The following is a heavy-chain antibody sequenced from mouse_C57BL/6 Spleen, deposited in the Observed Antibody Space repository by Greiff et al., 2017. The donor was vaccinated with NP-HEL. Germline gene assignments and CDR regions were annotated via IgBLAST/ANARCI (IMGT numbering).Heavy chain of an antibody. Sequence: EVKLVESGAELVRPGASVKLSCTASGFNIKDDYMHWVKQRPEQGLEWIGWIDPENGDTEYASKFQGKATITADTSSNTAYLQLSSLTSEDTAVYYCTIWSYDYWGQGTTLTVSS. CDR2: IDPENGDT. D-gene: IGHD1-1*02. J-gene: IGHJ2*01. CDR1: GFNIKDDY. CDR3: TIWSYDY. V-gene: IGHV14-4*01.